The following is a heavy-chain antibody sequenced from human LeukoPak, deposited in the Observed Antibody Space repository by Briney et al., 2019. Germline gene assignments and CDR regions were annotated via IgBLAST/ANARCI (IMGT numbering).Heavy chain of an antibody. D-gene: IGHD3-10*01. V-gene: IGHV3-23*01. CDR3: AFSYGSGSYCRF. J-gene: IGHJ4*02. CDR1: GITFSSCA. Sequence: GGSLRLSCAASGITFSSCAMSWVRQAPGKGLEWVSAISGSGGSTYYADSVKGRFTISRDNSKNTLYLQMNSLRAEDTAVYYCAFSYGSGSYCRFWGQGTLVTVSS. CDR2: ISGSGGST.